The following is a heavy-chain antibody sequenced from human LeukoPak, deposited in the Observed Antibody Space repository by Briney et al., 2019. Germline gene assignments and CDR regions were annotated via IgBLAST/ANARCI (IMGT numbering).Heavy chain of an antibody. CDR3: ARDVPAANDYGMDV. D-gene: IGHD2-2*01. CDR2: IYYSGST. Sequence: PSETLSLTCTVPGGSISSYYWSWIRQPPGKGLEWIGYIYYSGSTNYNPSLKSRVTISVDTSKNQFSLKLSSVTAADTAVYYCARDVPAANDYGMDVWGQGTTVTVSS. J-gene: IGHJ6*02. CDR1: GGSISSYY. V-gene: IGHV4-59*01.